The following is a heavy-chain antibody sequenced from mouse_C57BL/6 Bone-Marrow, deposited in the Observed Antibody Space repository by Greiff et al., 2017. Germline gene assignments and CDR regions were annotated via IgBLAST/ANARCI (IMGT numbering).Heavy chain of an antibody. J-gene: IGHJ1*03. Sequence: EVKLQESGGGLMQPKGSLKLSCAASGFSFNTYAMNWVRQAPGKGLEWVARIRSKSNNYATYYADSVKDRFTISRDDSESMLYLQMNNLKTEDTAMYYCVRHEGWLLDWYFDVWGTGTTVTVSS. CDR1: GFSFNTYA. CDR2: IRSKSNNYAT. CDR3: VRHEGWLLDWYFDV. D-gene: IGHD2-3*01. V-gene: IGHV10-1*01.